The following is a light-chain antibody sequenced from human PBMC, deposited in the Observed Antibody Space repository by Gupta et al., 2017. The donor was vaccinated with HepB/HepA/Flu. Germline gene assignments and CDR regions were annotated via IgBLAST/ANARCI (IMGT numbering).Light chain of an antibody. V-gene: IGLV1-44*01. Sequence: QSVLTQPPSASGTPGQRVTISCSGSSSNVGSNTVNWYQQFPGAAPKLLIHSNNQRPSGVPDRFSGSKSATSVSLAISGLQSEDEADYYCAAWDDSLTAVVFGGGTKLTVL. CDR3: AAWDDSLTAVV. CDR1: SSNVGSNT. J-gene: IGLJ2*01. CDR2: SNN.